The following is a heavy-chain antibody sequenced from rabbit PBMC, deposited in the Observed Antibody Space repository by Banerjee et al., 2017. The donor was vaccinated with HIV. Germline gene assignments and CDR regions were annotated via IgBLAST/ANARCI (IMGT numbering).Heavy chain of an antibody. D-gene: IGHD4-1*01. CDR1: GFSFNDNYA. CDR3: ARDLAGVTGWNFGL. CDR2: IDTGTDST. Sequence: QSLEESGGDLVKPGASLTLTCTASGFSFNDNYALCWVRQAPGKGLEWIACIDTGTDSTYYANWATGRFTISKTSSTTVTLQMTSLTAADTATYFCARDLAGVTGWNFGLWGPGTLVTVS. J-gene: IGHJ6*01. V-gene: IGHV1S40*01.